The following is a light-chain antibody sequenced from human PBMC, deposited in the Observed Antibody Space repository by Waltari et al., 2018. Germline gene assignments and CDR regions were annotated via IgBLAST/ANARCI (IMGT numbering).Light chain of an antibody. J-gene: IGLJ3*02. CDR2: DVN. Sequence: QAVVTQEPSLTVSPGGTVTLTCGSSTGAVTSGHYPFWFQQKPGQAPRTLIYDVNNKESWTPARFSGSLLAGKAALILSSAKPKDEADYYCFLAYSGVWVFGGGTRLTVL. CDR3: FLAYSGVWV. CDR1: TGAVTSGHY. V-gene: IGLV7-46*01.